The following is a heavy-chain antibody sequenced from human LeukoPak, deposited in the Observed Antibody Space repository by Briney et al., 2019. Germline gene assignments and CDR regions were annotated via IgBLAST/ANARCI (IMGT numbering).Heavy chain of an antibody. J-gene: IGHJ4*02. D-gene: IGHD4-23*01. Sequence: SETLSLTCIVSGGSISSYYWSWIRQPPGKGLEWIGYMDYSGSTNYNPSLKSRVTTSGDRSKNQFSLKVTSVTAADTAVYYCARDIDGGFFDYWGQGTLVTVSS. CDR3: ARDIDGGFFDY. CDR1: GGSISSYY. CDR2: MDYSGST. V-gene: IGHV4-59*01.